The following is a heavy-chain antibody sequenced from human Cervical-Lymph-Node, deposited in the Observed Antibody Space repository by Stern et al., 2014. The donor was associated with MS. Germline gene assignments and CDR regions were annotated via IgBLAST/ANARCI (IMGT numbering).Heavy chain of an antibody. Sequence: VQLVESGGGVVQPGTSLRLACVASGFTFRNYAVNWVRQAPGKGLELVAIISYSGGNQYYGDSVWGRFSGSQDDSQKALVVPLNSLRVEDTAVYYCVRLFNESVYKSYSAMGVWGQGTTVIVSS. J-gene: IGHJ6*02. V-gene: IGHV3-30*04. CDR3: VRLFNESVYKSYSAMGV. CDR2: ISYSGGNQ. CDR1: GFTFRNYA. D-gene: IGHD2-21*01.